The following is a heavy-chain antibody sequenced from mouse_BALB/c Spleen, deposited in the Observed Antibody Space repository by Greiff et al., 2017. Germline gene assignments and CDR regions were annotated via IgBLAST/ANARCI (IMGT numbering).Heavy chain of an antibody. CDR2: ISSGGSYT. D-gene: IGHD2-14*01. CDR3: TRDRGEVRAY. J-gene: IGHJ3*01. CDR1: GFTFSSYT. V-gene: IGHV5-6-4*01. Sequence: EVKLMESGGGLVKPGGSLKLSCAASGFTFSSYTMSWVRQTPEKRLEWVATISSGGSYTYYPDSVKGRFTISRDNAKNTLYLQMSSLKSEDTAMYYCTRDRGEVRAYWGQGTLVTVSA.